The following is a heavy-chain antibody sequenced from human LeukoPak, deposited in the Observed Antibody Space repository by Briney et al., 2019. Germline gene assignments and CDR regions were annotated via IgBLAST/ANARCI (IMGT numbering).Heavy chain of an antibody. J-gene: IGHJ4*02. CDR1: GVSVSSDNW. Sequence: PSETLSLTCAVYGVSVSSDNWWTWVRQSPGKGLEWIGETHRSGDTKYNPSLNGRVTISIDNSNNRLSLNLRYVTAADTAMYYCATRDQSRTYLAPADCWGQGTLATVSS. CDR2: THRSGDT. D-gene: IGHD5-24*01. CDR3: ATRDQSRTYLAPADC. V-gene: IGHV4-4*02.